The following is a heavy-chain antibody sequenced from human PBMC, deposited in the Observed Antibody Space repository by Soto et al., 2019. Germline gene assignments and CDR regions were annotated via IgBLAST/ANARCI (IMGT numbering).Heavy chain of an antibody. Sequence: QVQLQQWGAGLLKPSETLSLTCAVYGGSFSGYYWSWIRQPPGKGLEWIGEINHSGSTNYNPSLKSRVTISVDTSKNQFSLKLSSVTAADTAVYYCARMGQNGDIVLMVYARWFDPWGQGTLVTVSS. CDR3: ARMGQNGDIVLMVYARWFDP. J-gene: IGHJ5*02. D-gene: IGHD2-8*01. V-gene: IGHV4-34*01. CDR2: INHSGST. CDR1: GGSFSGYY.